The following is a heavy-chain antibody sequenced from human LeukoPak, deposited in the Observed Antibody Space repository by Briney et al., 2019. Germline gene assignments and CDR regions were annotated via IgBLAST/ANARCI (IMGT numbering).Heavy chain of an antibody. CDR2: IYSGGST. Sequence: GGSLRLSCAASGFTLSSNYMSWVGQAPGKGVEGVSVIYSGGSTYYTDSVKGRFTISRDNSKNTLYLQMNSLRAEDTAVYYCAREQYYYDSSGYYSQRYFDYWGQGTLVTVSS. CDR1: GFTLSSNY. J-gene: IGHJ4*02. V-gene: IGHV3-66*01. CDR3: AREQYYYDSSGYYSQRYFDY. D-gene: IGHD3-22*01.